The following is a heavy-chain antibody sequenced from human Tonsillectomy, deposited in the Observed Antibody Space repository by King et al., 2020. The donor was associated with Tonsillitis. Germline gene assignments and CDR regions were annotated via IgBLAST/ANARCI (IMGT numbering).Heavy chain of an antibody. J-gene: IGHJ4*02. CDR3: AKEWQLGY. V-gene: IGHV3-30*18. CDR1: GFTFSSYG. Sequence: VQLVESGGGVVQPGRSLRLSCAASGFTFSSYGMHWVRQAPGKGLEWVAGISYDGSNKYYADSVKGRFTISRDNSKNTLYLQMNSLRAEDTAVYYCAKEWQLGYWGQGTLVTVSS. D-gene: IGHD6-13*01. CDR2: ISYDGSNK.